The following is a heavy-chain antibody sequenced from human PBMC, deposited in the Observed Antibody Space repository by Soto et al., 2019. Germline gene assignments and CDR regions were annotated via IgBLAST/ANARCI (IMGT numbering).Heavy chain of an antibody. CDR2: INGEGTSV. CDR3: LRDYDSYIDL. V-gene: IGHV3-74*03. D-gene: IGHD3-3*01. CDR1: GFTVSNFW. J-gene: IGHJ2*01. Sequence: GGSLRLSCVASGFTVSNFWIHWVRQVPGKGLLWVARINGEGTSVLYGDSVKGRATISRDNVKSTVYLQLKSLRPEDTAVFYFLRDYDSYIDLWGRGTQVTVSS.